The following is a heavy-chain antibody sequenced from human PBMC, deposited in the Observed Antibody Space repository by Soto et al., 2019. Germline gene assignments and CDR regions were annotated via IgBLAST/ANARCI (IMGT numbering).Heavy chain of an antibody. D-gene: IGHD5-12*01. CDR2: IYYSGST. Sequence: SETLSLTCTVSGGSISSSSYYWGWIRQPPGKGLEWIGSIYYSGSTYYNPSLKSRVTISVDTSKNQFSLKLSSVTAADTAVYYCARHVGYSGYDFKVGYYYYMDVWGKGTTVT. J-gene: IGHJ6*03. V-gene: IGHV4-39*01. CDR1: GGSISSSSYY. CDR3: ARHVGYSGYDFKVGYYYYMDV.